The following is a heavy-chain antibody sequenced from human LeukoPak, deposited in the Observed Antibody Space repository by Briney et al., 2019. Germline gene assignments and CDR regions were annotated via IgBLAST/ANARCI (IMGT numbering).Heavy chain of an antibody. CDR3: ARGSEYPEVAFDV. V-gene: IGHV3-48*04. CDR1: GFTFSSYS. Sequence: GGSLRLSCAASGFTFSSYSMNWVRQAPGKGLEWVSYISSSSSTIYYADSVKGRFTISRDNAKNSLYLQMNSLRAEDTAVYYCARGSEYPEVAFDVWGQGTMVTVSS. D-gene: IGHD2/OR15-2a*01. CDR2: ISSSSSTI. J-gene: IGHJ3*01.